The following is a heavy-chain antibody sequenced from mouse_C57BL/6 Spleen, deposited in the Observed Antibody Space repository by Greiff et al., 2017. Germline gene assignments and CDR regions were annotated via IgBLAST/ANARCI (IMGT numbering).Heavy chain of an antibody. Sequence: VQLQESGAELARPGASVKLSCKASGYTFTSYGISWVKQRTGQGLEWIGEIYPRSGNTYYNEKFKGKATLTADKSSSTAYMELRSLTSEDSAVYFCARFSYGSSYDAMDYWGQGTSVTVSS. CDR3: ARFSYGSSYDAMDY. CDR2: IYPRSGNT. V-gene: IGHV1-81*01. J-gene: IGHJ4*01. CDR1: GYTFTSYG. D-gene: IGHD1-1*01.